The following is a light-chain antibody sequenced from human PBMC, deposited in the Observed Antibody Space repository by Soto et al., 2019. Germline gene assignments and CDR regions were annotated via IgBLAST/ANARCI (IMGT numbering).Light chain of an antibody. CDR1: QSISSY. J-gene: IGKJ1*01. CDR3: QQSYNTPPS. V-gene: IGKV1-39*01. Sequence: DIQMTQSPSSLSASVGDRVTITCRASQSISSYLNWYQQKPGKAPMLLIYAASSLQSGVPSRFSGSGSGTDFTLTISSLQPEDFATYYCQQSYNTPPSFGQGTKVEIK. CDR2: AAS.